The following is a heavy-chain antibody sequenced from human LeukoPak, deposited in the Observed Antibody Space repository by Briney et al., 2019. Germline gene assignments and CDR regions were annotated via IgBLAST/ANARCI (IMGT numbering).Heavy chain of an antibody. CDR1: GYTFTSYG. D-gene: IGHD6-6*01. V-gene: IGHV1-18*01. Sequence: GASVKVSCKASGYTFTSYGISWVRQAPGQGFEWMGWISAYNGNTNYAQKLQGRVTMTTDTSTSTAYMELRSLRSDDTAVYYCARGYVAARRYYYYGMDVWGQGTTVTVSS. CDR3: ARGYVAARRYYYYGMDV. J-gene: IGHJ6*02. CDR2: ISAYNGNT.